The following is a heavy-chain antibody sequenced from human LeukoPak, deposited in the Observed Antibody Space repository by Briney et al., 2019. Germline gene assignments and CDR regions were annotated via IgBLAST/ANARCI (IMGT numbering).Heavy chain of an antibody. Sequence: GGSLRLSCAASGFIFGNFPMTWVRQVPGKGLEWVSAISGFGDRTVYADSVKGRFTISRDNSKSTGYLQMNSLEVEDTAIYYCGKEPWEGSGYIHYWGQGILVTVSS. CDR1: GFIFGNFP. J-gene: IGHJ4*02. V-gene: IGHV3-23*01. CDR3: GKEPWEGSGYIHY. D-gene: IGHD3-3*01. CDR2: ISGFGDRT.